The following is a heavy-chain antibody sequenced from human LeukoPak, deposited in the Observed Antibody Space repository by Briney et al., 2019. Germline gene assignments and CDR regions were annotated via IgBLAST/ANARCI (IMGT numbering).Heavy chain of an antibody. V-gene: IGHV4-61*02. CDR1: GGSISSGSYY. CDR3: ARDIPLYCTNGVCPFSDYYYYMDV. CDR2: IYTSGST. J-gene: IGHJ6*03. Sequence: PSETLSLTCTVSGGSISSGSYYWSWIRRPAGKGLEWIGRIYTSGSTNYNPSLKSRVTISVDTSKNQFSLKLSSVTAADTAVYYCARDIPLYCTNGVCPFSDYYYYMDVWGKGTTVTVSS. D-gene: IGHD2-8*01.